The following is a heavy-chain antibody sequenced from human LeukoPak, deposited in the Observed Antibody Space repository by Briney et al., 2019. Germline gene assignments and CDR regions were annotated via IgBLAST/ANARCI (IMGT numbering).Heavy chain of an antibody. V-gene: IGHV4-39*07. J-gene: IGHJ4*02. Sequence: PSETLSLICTVSGGSISSSSYYWGWIRQPPGKGLEWIGSIYYSGSTYYNPSLKSRVTISVDTSKNQFSLKLSSVTAADTAVYYCARSGHGYSYGYDYWGQGTLVTVSS. CDR2: IYYSGST. CDR3: ARSGHGYSYGYDY. CDR1: GGSISSSSYY. D-gene: IGHD5-18*01.